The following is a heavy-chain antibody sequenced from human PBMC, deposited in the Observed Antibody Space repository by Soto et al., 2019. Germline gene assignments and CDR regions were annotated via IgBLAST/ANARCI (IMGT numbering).Heavy chain of an antibody. Sequence: QITLEESGTTLVKPTQTLTLTCTFSGFSLSTRGVGVAWFRQPPGKALEWLALIYRDDDKCYSPSLKSRLTINKETSKDQVVLTMTNMDPVDTATKFCGNKRGGAADGGYDRSKPNYYYYYMAVWGNGTTV. CDR1: GFSLSTRGVG. J-gene: IGHJ6*03. CDR2: IYRDDDK. CDR3: GNKRGGAADGGYDRSKPNYYYYYMAV. D-gene: IGHD5-12*01. V-gene: IGHV2-5*02.